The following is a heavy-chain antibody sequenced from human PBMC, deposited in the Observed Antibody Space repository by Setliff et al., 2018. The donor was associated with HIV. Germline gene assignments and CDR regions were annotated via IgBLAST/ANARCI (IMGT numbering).Heavy chain of an antibody. Sequence: TSETLSLTCTVSGGSISTSYWNWIRQPPGKGLEWIAYIYISGTTNYNPSLKSRVTISLDTSRNQFSLKLGSVTAADTAVYYCAREGDYNFDNTGYLRGGYYYYCMDVWGKGTTVTVSS. D-gene: IGHD3-22*01. V-gene: IGHV4-4*08. CDR1: GGSISTSY. CDR3: AREGDYNFDNTGYLRGGYYYYCMDV. CDR2: IYISGTT. J-gene: IGHJ6*03.